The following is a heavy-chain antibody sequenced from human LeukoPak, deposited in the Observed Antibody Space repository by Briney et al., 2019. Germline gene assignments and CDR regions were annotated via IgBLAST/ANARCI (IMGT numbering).Heavy chain of an antibody. Sequence: GGSLRLSCAASGFTFSNNWMHWVRQAPGKRLVWVSQINSDGSSTNYADSVKGRFTISRDNAKNTLYLQMNSLRAEDTAVYYCARTEYCSPTSCKYASFWGQGTMVTVSS. CDR2: INSDGSST. D-gene: IGHD2-2*01. CDR3: ARTEYCSPTSCKYASF. CDR1: GFTFSNNW. J-gene: IGHJ3*01. V-gene: IGHV3-74*01.